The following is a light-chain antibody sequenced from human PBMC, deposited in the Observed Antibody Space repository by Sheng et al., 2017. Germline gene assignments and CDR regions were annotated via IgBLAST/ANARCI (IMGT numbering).Light chain of an antibody. CDR3: QQRSNWPPLT. Sequence: EIVMTQSPGTLSVSPGERATLSCRASQSVSNKLAWYQQKPGQAPRLLIYDASNRATGIPARFSGSGSGTDFTLTISSLEPEDFAVYYCQQRSNWPPLTFGGGTKVEIK. CDR2: DAS. CDR1: QSVSNK. V-gene: IGKV3-11*01. J-gene: IGKJ4*01.